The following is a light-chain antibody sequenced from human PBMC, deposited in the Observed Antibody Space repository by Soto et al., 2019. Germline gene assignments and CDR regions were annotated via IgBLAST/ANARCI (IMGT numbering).Light chain of an antibody. Sequence: QSVLTQPPSASGTPGQRVTISCSGGRSNIGTNYVHWYQKLPGTAPKLLIYSSDHRPSGVPDRFSGTKSGTSASLVISGLKSEDEGDYYCAAWDDSLSGVIFGGGTKVTVL. CDR1: RSNIGTNY. CDR2: SSD. CDR3: AAWDDSLSGVI. V-gene: IGLV1-44*01. J-gene: IGLJ2*01.